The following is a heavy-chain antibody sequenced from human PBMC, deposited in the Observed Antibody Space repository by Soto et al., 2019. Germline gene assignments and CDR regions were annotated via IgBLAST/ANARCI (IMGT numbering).Heavy chain of an antibody. Sequence: GASVKVSCKASGYTFTSYDINWVRQATGQGLEWMGWMNPNSGNTGYAQKFQGRVTMTRNTSISTAYMELSSLRSEDTAVYYCARGKYCSGGSCYVAFDIWGQGTMVTVSS. CDR2: MNPNSGNT. CDR1: GYTFTSYD. CDR3: ARGKYCSGGSCYVAFDI. V-gene: IGHV1-8*01. D-gene: IGHD2-15*01. J-gene: IGHJ3*02.